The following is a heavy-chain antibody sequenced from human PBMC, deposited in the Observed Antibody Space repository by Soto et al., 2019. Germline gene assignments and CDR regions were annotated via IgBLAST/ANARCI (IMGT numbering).Heavy chain of an antibody. Sequence: EVQLVESGGGLVQPGGSLRLSCAASGFTFSSYSMNWVRQTPGKGLEWVSYISSSSSTIYYADSVKGRFTISRDNAKNSLYLQMNSLRAEDTAVYYCARRLGAVAGTGNFQHWGQGTLVTVSS. J-gene: IGHJ1*01. CDR2: ISSSSSTI. CDR1: GFTFSSYS. CDR3: ARRLGAVAGTGNFQH. D-gene: IGHD6-19*01. V-gene: IGHV3-48*01.